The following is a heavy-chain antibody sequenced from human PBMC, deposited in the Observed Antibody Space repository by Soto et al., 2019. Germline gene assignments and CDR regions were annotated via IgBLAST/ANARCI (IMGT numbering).Heavy chain of an antibody. CDR3: ERIVEGVNVDL. J-gene: IGHJ4*02. V-gene: IGHV4-61*01. CDR1: DSSVSSYSYF. CDR2: ISHTWDT. Sequence: PSDTLSLTCTVSDSSVSSYSYFWAFIRQPPGKGLEWIAYISHTWDTNYNPSLKSRVTISIDTSRNQFSLTVTSVTAADAAVYFCERIVEGVNVDLWGQGSMVTVSS. D-gene: IGHD3-10*01.